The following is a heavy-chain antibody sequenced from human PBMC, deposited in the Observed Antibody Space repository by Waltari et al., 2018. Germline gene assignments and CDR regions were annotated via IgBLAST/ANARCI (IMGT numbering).Heavy chain of an antibody. V-gene: IGHV1-3*01. J-gene: IGHJ5*02. D-gene: IGHD6-13*01. CDR3: ATDLEAAAGPRVP. CDR2: INAGNGNT. Sequence: QVQLVQSGAEVKKPGASVKVSCKASGYTFTSYAMHWVRQAPGQRLEWMGWINAGNGNTKYSQKFQGRVTITADTSTDTAYMELSSLRSEDTAVYYCATDLEAAAGPRVPWGQGALVTVSS. CDR1: GYTFTSYA.